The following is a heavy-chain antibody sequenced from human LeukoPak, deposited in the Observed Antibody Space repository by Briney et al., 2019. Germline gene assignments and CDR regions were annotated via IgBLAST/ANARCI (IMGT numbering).Heavy chain of an antibody. CDR3: ARVMYYDILTGYSDDAFDI. CDR1: GFTFSSYA. J-gene: IGHJ3*02. V-gene: IGHV3-23*01. CDR2: ISGSGGST. D-gene: IGHD3-9*01. Sequence: QPGGALRLSCAASGFTFSSYAMSWVRQAPGKGLEGVSAISGSGGSTYYADSVKGRFTISRDNSKNTLYLQMNSLRAEDTAVYYCARVMYYDILTGYSDDAFDIWGQGPMVTVSS.